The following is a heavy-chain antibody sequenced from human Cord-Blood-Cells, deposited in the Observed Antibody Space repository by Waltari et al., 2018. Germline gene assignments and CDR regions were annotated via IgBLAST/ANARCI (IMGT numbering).Heavy chain of an antibody. CDR3: ARSGGGVAGAFDI. D-gene: IGHD6-19*01. CDR2: IIPILGIA. J-gene: IGHJ3*02. CDR1: GVPFSSST. Sequence: VQLVQSGAEVRKHGCWLQVSCRASGVPFSSSTIRWLRQAPGQGLEWMGRIIPILGIANYAQKFQGRVTITADKSTSTAYMELSSLRSEDTAVYYCARSGGGVAGAFDIWGQGTMVTVSS. V-gene: IGHV1-69*02.